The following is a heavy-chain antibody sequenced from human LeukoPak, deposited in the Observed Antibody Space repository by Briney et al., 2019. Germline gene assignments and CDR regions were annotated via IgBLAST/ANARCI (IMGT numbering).Heavy chain of an antibody. CDR3: AREGEDIVVVPAAPGWFDP. J-gene: IGHJ5*02. CDR2: IIPILGIA. V-gene: IGHV1-69*04. D-gene: IGHD2-2*01. CDR1: GGTFISYT. Sequence: GASVKVSCKASGGTFISYTISWVRQAPGQGLEWMGRIIPILGIANYAQKFQGRVTITADKSTSTAYMELSSLRSEDTAVYYCAREGEDIVVVPAAPGWFDPWGQGTLVTVSS.